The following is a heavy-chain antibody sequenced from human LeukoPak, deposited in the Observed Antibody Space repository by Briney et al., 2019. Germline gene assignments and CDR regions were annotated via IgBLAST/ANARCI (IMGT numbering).Heavy chain of an antibody. V-gene: IGHV7-4-1*02. CDR2: INTNTGNP. D-gene: IGHD6-19*01. CDR1: GYTFNRYS. J-gene: IGHJ4*02. CDR3: ARTIAVAGWYYFDY. Sequence: ASVKVSCKASGYTFNRYSINWVRQAPGQGLEWMGWINTNTGNPTYAQGFTGRFVFSLDTSVSTAYLQISSLKAEDTAVYYCARTIAVAGWYYFDYWGQGTLVTVSS.